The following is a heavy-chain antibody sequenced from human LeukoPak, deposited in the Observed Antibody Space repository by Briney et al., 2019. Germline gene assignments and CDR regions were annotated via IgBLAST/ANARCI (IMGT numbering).Heavy chain of an antibody. V-gene: IGHV4-39*01. D-gene: IGHD1-26*01. CDR1: GDSFSSTTYY. J-gene: IGHJ4*02. CDR2: IHYGGST. CDR3: ARQGGPLSPSSEWELPYTFDY. Sequence: SETLSLTCTVSGDSFSSTTYYWGWIRQPPGKGLEWIGSIHYGGSTFYNPSLKSRVTISVDTSKNRFSLKLSSVTATDTAVYYCARQGGPLSPSSEWELPYTFDYWGQGTLVTVSS.